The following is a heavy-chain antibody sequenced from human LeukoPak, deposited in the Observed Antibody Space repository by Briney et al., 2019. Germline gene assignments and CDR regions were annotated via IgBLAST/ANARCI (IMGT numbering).Heavy chain of an antibody. J-gene: IGHJ3*02. V-gene: IGHV1-46*01. CDR1: GYTFTSYY. CDR2: INPSGGST. CDR3: AGDYYDSSGYYLFDI. Sequence: ASVKVSCKASGYTFTSYYMHWVRQAPGQGLEWMGIINPSGGSTSYAQKLQGRVTMTRETSTSTFYMELSSLRSEDTAVYYCAGDYYDSSGYYLFDIWGHGTMVTVSS. D-gene: IGHD3-22*01.